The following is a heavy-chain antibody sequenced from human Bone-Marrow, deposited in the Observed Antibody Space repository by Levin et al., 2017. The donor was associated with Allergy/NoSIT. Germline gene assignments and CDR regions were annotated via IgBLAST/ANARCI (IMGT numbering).Heavy chain of an antibody. J-gene: IGHJ5*02. D-gene: IGHD6-13*01. CDR3: ARLDGGQQLPWNWFDP. CDR2: IYYSGST. CDR1: GGSIRSSSYY. Sequence: SQTLSLTCTVSGGSIRSSSYYWGWIRQPPGKGLEWIGSIYYSGSTYYNPSLKSRVTISVDTSKNQFSLKLSSVTAADTAVYYCARLDGGQQLPWNWFDPWGQGTLVTVSS. V-gene: IGHV4-39*01.